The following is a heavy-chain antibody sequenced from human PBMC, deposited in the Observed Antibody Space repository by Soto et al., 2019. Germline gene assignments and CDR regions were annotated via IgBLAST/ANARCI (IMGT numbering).Heavy chain of an antibody. D-gene: IGHD3-10*01. Sequence: SETLSLTRPVSGGSISSGGYSCRWIRQSPEKGLEWLGCIYPPGCTYYHPSRKSRVTISIDKSRNQLSLNLTAVTAADTAVYDWARAPPGPSPRRVLWAQGTTVPVSS. V-gene: IGHV4-30-2*06. CDR3: ARAPPGPSPRRVL. CDR1: GGSISSGGYS. J-gene: IGHJ6*02. CDR2: IYPPGCT.